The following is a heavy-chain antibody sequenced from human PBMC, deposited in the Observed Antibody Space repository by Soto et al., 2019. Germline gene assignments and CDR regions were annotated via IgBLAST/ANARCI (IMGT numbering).Heavy chain of an antibody. J-gene: IGHJ6*02. V-gene: IGHV3-30-3*01. Sequence: LRLSCAASGFTFSSYAMHWVRQAPGKGLEWVAVISYDGSNKYYADSVKGRFTISRDNSKNTLYLQMNSLRAEDTAVYYCARDKTXDSSGYYHYHYYYGMDVWGQGTTVTVSS. CDR3: ARDKTXDSSGYYHYHYYYGMDV. CDR2: ISYDGSNK. CDR1: GFTFSSYA. D-gene: IGHD3-22*01.